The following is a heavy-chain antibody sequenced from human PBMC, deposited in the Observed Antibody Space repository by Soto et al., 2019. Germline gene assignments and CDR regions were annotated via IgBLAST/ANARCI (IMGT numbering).Heavy chain of an antibody. CDR1: GDSISSSSYY. Sequence: QLQLQESGPGLVKPSETLSLSCTVSGDSISSSSYYWGWIRQPPGKGLEWIGSIYYSGTTYYNPSLKSRVTISVDTSKNQFSLKLRSVTAADTAVYYCARHQTMIVVVTRLVGGMDVWGHGTTVTVSS. CDR3: ARHQTMIVVVTRLVGGMDV. D-gene: IGHD3-22*01. V-gene: IGHV4-39*01. CDR2: IYYSGTT. J-gene: IGHJ6*02.